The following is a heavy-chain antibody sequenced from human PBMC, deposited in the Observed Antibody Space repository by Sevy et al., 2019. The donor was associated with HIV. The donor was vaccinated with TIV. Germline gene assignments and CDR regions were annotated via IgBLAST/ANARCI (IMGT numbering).Heavy chain of an antibody. CDR3: ARRRSSYGYSYYYYMDV. V-gene: IGHV4-59*08. J-gene: IGHJ6*03. CDR1: NDSISNSY. CDR2: VYYTGTT. Sequence: SETLSLTCTVSNDSISNSYWSWIRQSPDKRLECIGYVYYTGTTDYNPSLRSRVTISVDTSKNQFSLKLNSVTAADTAVYYCARRRSSYGYSYYYYMDVWGKGTTVTVSS. D-gene: IGHD3-16*01.